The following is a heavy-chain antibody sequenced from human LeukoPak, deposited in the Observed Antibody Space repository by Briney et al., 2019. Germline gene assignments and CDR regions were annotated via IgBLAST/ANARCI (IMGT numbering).Heavy chain of an antibody. CDR3: ARDEGELTSDY. CDR1: GFTFSSYA. Sequence: PGGSLRLSCAASGFTFSSYAMSWVRQAPGKGLEWVSAISGSGGSTYYADSVKGRFTISRDNAKNSLYLQMNSLRAEDMAVYYCARDEGELTSDYWGQGTLVTVSS. CDR2: ISGSGGST. V-gene: IGHV3-23*01. J-gene: IGHJ4*02. D-gene: IGHD1-26*01.